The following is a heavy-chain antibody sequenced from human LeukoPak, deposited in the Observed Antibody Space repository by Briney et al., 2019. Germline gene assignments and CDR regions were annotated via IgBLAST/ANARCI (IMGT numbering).Heavy chain of an antibody. CDR1: GFTFSIYS. Sequence: GGSLRLSCAASGFTFSIYSVNWVRQAPGKGLEWVSYMTSDTRTIYYADSVRGRFTISRDNAKNSLYLQMNSLRDDDMAIYYCVRSVEGNFDYWGQGTLVTVSS. V-gene: IGHV3-48*02. CDR2: MTSDTRTI. CDR3: VRSVEGNFDY. J-gene: IGHJ4*02.